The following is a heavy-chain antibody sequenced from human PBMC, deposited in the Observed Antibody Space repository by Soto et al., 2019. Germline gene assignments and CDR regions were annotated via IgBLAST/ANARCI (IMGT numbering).Heavy chain of an antibody. J-gene: IGHJ6*03. CDR3: ARDAADDFWSGYYLLGNYYYYYYMDV. V-gene: IGHV3-48*01. Sequence: GGSLRLSCAASGFTFSSYSMNWVRQAPGKGLEWVSYISSSSSTIYYADSVKGRFTISRDNAKNSLYLQMNSLRAEDTAVYYCARDAADDFWSGYYLLGNYYYYYYMDVWGKGTTVTVSS. CDR2: ISSSSSTI. D-gene: IGHD3-3*01. CDR1: GFTFSSYS.